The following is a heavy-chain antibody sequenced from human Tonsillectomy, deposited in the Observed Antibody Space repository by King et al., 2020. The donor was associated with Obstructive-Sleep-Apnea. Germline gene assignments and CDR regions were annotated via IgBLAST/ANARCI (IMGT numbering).Heavy chain of an antibody. D-gene: IGHD6-13*01. J-gene: IGHJ4*02. Sequence: VQLVESGGGLVQPGGSLRLSCAASGFTFNSYSMNWVRQAPGKGLEWVSYIRSSGSPIYYADSVKGRFTISRDNAKNSLYLQMNSLRAEDTAVYYCARDPHSLDYWGQGTLVTVSS. CDR2: IRSSGSPI. CDR3: ARDPHSLDY. V-gene: IGHV3-48*04. CDR1: GFTFNSYS.